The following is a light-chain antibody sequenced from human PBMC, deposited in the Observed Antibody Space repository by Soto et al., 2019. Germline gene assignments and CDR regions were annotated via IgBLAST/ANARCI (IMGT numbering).Light chain of an antibody. V-gene: IGKV1-5*01. J-gene: IGKJ1*01. CDR2: DAS. Sequence: DIQMTQSPSSLSASVGDIVTITCRASQSISSYLNWYQQKPGKAPKLLIYDASSLESGVPSRFSGSGSGTEFTLTISSLQPDDFATYYCQKYNSYSRKFGQGTKVDIK. CDR1: QSISSY. CDR3: QKYNSYSRK.